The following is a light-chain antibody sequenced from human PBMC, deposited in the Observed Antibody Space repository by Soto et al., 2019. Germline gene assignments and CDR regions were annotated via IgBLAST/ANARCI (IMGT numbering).Light chain of an antibody. CDR3: CSDAGSGVYV. V-gene: IGLV2-23*02. J-gene: IGLJ1*01. CDR2: EVT. CDR1: SSDVGRYNF. Sequence: QSALTQPASVSGSPGQSITILCTGTSSDVGRYNFVSWYQQHPGKVPKVMIYEVTKRPSGVSNRFSGSKSGNTAFLTISGLQAEDEADYYCCSDAGSGVYVFGTGNKVTVL.